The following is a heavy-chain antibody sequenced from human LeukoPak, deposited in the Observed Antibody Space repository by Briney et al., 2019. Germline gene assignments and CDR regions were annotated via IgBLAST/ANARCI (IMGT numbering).Heavy chain of an antibody. CDR3: AKFSATVPRKGYFQH. V-gene: IGHV3-23*01. CDR1: GFTFSSYS. CDR2: ISGSGGST. D-gene: IGHD4-17*01. Sequence: PGGSLRLSCAASGFTFSSYSMNWVRQAPGKGLEWVSAISGSGGSTYYADSVKGRFTISRDNSKSTLYLQMNSLRAEDTAVYYCAKFSATVPRKGYFQHWGQGTLVTVSS. J-gene: IGHJ1*01.